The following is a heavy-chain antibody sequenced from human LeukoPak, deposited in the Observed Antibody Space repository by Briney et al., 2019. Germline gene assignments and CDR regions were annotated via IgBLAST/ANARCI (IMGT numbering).Heavy chain of an antibody. CDR3: ARRAHKDRRAAFDI. V-gene: IGHV4-34*01. CDR1: GGSFSGYY. Sequence: SETLSLTCAVYGGSFSGYYWSWIRQPPGKGLEWLGCIYYSGSTYFNPSLKTRVTISVDTSKNQFSLKLTSVNAAAPAVISLARRAHKDRRAAFDIWGQGTMVTVSS. CDR2: IYYSGST. D-gene: IGHD1-14*01. J-gene: IGHJ3*02.